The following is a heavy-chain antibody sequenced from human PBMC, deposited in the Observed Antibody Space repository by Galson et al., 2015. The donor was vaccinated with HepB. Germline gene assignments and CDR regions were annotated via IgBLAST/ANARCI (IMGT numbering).Heavy chain of an antibody. V-gene: IGHV3-23*01. J-gene: IGHJ6*02. CDR2: ISGSGYST. CDR1: GFTFSSYA. CDR3: AKDRGEDGSYSYYYGMDV. D-gene: IGHD1-26*01. Sequence: SLRLSCAASGFTFSSYAMSWVRQAPGKGLEWVSAISGSGYSTYYADSVKGRFTISRDNSKNTLYLQMNSLRAEDTAIYYCAKDRGEDGSYSYYYGMDVWGQGTTVTVSS.